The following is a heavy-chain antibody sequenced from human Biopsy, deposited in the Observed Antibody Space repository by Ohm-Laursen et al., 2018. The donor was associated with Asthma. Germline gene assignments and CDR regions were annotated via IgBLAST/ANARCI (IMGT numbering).Heavy chain of an antibody. V-gene: IGHV4-39*01. CDR1: SGSGGYMRSGNYY. D-gene: IGHD1-26*01. J-gene: IGHJ3*02. CDR3: ARQKLVAAEGPFDM. Sequence: SETLSLTCSLSSGSGGYMRSGNYYWGWIRQPPGKGLEWIGSIYYSGTTYYNPSLESRVTVSADTSKNQFSLKLTSVTAADTAVYYCARQKLVAAEGPFDMWGQGTMDIVSS. CDR2: IYYSGTT.